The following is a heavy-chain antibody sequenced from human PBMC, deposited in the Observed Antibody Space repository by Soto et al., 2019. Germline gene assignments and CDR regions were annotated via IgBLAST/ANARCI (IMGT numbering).Heavy chain of an antibody. CDR2: VFYTGRA. V-gene: IGHV4-59*01. Sequence: AETLSLSCAVSGGSRGSYYWSWIRQPPGKGLEWIGYVFYTGRANYNASLKSRVSISLDTSNYQFSLKLSSVTAADTAVYYCARDGDGRMTTNPYYYNGMDVWGPGTTVTVSS. CDR3: ARDGDGRMTTNPYYYNGMDV. D-gene: IGHD4-4*01. J-gene: IGHJ6*02. CDR1: GGSRGSYY.